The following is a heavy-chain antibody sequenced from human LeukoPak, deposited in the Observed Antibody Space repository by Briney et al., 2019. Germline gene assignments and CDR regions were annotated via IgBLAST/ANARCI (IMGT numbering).Heavy chain of an antibody. CDR3: ARVQAIVGATFDS. D-gene: IGHD1-26*01. Sequence: PGGSLRLSCAASGFTFSSYSMNWVRQAPGKGLEWVSSISSSSSYICYADSVKGRFTISRDNAKNSLYLQMNSLRAEDTAVYYCARVQAIVGATFDSWGQGTLVTVSS. J-gene: IGHJ4*02. CDR2: ISSSSSYI. CDR1: GFTFSSYS. V-gene: IGHV3-21*01.